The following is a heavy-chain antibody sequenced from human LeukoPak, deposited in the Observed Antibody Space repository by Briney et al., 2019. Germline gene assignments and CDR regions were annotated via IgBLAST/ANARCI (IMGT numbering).Heavy chain of an antibody. CDR1: GGSISSDY. V-gene: IGHV4-59*08. CDR2: VSHSGGT. J-gene: IGHJ1*01. D-gene: IGHD3-9*01. Sequence: SETLSLTCTVSGGSISSDYWSWIRQPPGKGLEWIAYVSHSGGTDFNPSLKSRVTISVDTSKNQFSLKLSSVTAADTAVYYCARVVVKYDILTGYSEGQYFQHWGQGTLVTVSS. CDR3: ARVVVKYDILTGYSEGQYFQH.